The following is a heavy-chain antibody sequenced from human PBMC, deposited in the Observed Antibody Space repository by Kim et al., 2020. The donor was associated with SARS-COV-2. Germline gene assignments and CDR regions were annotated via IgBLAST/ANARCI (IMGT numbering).Heavy chain of an antibody. CDR1: GGSISSSNW. V-gene: IGHV4-4*02. Sequence: SETLSLTCSVSGGSISSSNWWSWVRQPPGKGLEWIGEISHGGSTNYNPSLESRVTISVDKSKNQFSLNLSSVTAADTAMYYCARGFTIFGGDHYYYYGMDVWGQGTTVTVSS. J-gene: IGHJ6*02. CDR2: ISHGGST. CDR3: ARGFTIFGGDHYYYYGMDV. D-gene: IGHD3-3*01.